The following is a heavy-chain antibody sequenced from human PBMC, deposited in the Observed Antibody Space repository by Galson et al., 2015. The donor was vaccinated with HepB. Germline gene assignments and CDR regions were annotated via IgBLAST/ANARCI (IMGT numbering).Heavy chain of an antibody. Sequence: SLRLSCAASGFSFSNYWMHWVRQTPGKGLVWVSRINSDGSTTGYADSVKGRFTISRDNSKNTLYLQMNSLRAEDTAVYYCAKETVIAGFDPWGQGTLVTVSS. V-gene: IGHV3-74*01. J-gene: IGHJ5*02. D-gene: IGHD4-17*01. CDR1: GFSFSNYW. CDR2: INSDGSTT. CDR3: AKETVIAGFDP.